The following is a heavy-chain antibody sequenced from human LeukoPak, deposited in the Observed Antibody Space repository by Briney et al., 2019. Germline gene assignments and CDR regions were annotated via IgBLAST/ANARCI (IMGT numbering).Heavy chain of an antibody. CDR3: ASALVPEN. V-gene: IGHV3-7*01. CDR2: IKQDGSEK. J-gene: IGHJ4*02. Sequence: GGALRPFFSTSGFTFRWFLVGWGRQGPGEGLEWGANIKQDGSEKYYVDSVKGRFTISRDNAKNSLYLQMNSLRAEDTAVYYCASALVPENWGQGTLVTVSS. D-gene: IGHD6-6*01. CDR1: GFTFRWFL.